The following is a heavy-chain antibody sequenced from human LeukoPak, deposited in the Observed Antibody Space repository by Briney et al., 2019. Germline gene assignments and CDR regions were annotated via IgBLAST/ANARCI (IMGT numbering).Heavy chain of an antibody. Sequence: GGSLRLSCAVSGFTFSRYSMNWGRQAPGKGLEWVSFISTSSSYIYYADSVKGRFTISRDNARTSLYLQMNSLRAEDTAVYYCARDGSIPWGYYMDVWGKGTTVTISS. V-gene: IGHV3-21*01. CDR1: GFTFSRYS. D-gene: IGHD2-2*02. CDR3: ARDGSIPWGYYMDV. J-gene: IGHJ6*03. CDR2: ISTSSSYI.